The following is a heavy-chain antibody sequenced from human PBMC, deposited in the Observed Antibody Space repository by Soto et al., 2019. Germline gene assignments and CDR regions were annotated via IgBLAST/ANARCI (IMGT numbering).Heavy chain of an antibody. CDR3: ARRDDFWSGFPYYYYMDV. Sequence: SETLSLTCTVSGGSISSSSYHWGWIRQPPGKGLEWIGSIYYSGSTYCNPSLKSRVTISVDTSKNQFSLKLSSVTAADTAVYYCARRDDFWSGFPYYYYMDVWGKGTTVTVSS. V-gene: IGHV4-39*01. J-gene: IGHJ6*03. D-gene: IGHD3-3*01. CDR2: IYYSGST. CDR1: GGSISSSSYH.